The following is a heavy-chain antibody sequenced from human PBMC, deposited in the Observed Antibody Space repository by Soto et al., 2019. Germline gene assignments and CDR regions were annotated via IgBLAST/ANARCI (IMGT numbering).Heavy chain of an antibody. CDR2: FDPEDGET. CDR3: ATGPTTGIVGATVPGYYYYYGMDV. V-gene: IGHV1-24*01. Sequence: ASLKVSCKVSGYTLTELSMHGVRQAPGKGLEWMGGFDPEDGETIYAQKFQGRVTMTEDTSTDTAYMELSSLRSEDTAVYYCATGPTTGIVGATVPGYYYYYGMDVWGQGTTVTVSS. CDR1: GYTLTELS. D-gene: IGHD1-26*01. J-gene: IGHJ6*02.